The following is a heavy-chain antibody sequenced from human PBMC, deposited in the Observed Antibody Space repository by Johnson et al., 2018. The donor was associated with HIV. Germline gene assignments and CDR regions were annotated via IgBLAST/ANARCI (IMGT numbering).Heavy chain of an antibody. CDR2: ISSSGSTI. D-gene: IGHD6-13*01. J-gene: IGHJ3*02. Sequence: QVQLVESGGGLVKPGGSLRLSCAASGFTFSDYYMSWIRQAPGKGLEWVSYISSSGSTIYYADSVKGRFTISRDNAKNSLYLQMNSLRAEDTAVYYFAFEEPYSAAAGIDAFDIWGQGTMVTVSS. CDR1: GFTFSDYY. CDR3: AFEEPYSAAAGIDAFDI. V-gene: IGHV3-11*04.